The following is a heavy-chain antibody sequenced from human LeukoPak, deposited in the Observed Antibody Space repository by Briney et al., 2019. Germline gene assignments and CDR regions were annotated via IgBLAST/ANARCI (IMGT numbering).Heavy chain of an antibody. D-gene: IGHD6-13*01. J-gene: IGHJ4*02. V-gene: IGHV4-39*07. CDR2: INHSGST. Sequence: SETLSLTCTVSGGSISSSSYYWGWIRQPPGKGLEWIGEINHSGSTNYNPSLKSRVTISVDTSKNQFSLKLSSVTAADTAVYYCARALYSSSWYGPNFDYWGQGTLVTVSS. CDR1: GGSISSSSYY. CDR3: ARALYSSSWYGPNFDY.